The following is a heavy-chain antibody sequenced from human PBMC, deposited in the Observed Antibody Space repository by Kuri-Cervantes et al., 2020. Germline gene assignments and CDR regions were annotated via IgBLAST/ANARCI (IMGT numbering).Heavy chain of an antibody. CDR3: VSENYDSSGYYFGLHY. V-gene: IGHV4-39*07. Sequence: SETLSLTCTVSGGSISSSSYYWGWIRQPPGKGLEWIGTIYYTGSTYYNPSLKSRVTISVATSRNQFSLKLTSVTAADTAVYYCVSENYDSSGYYFGLHYWGQGTLVTVSS. CDR1: GGSISSSSYY. D-gene: IGHD3-22*01. J-gene: IGHJ4*02. CDR2: IYYTGST.